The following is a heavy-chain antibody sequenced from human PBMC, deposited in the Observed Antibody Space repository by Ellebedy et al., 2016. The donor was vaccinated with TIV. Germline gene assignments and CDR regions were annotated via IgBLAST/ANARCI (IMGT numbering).Heavy chain of an antibody. CDR3: ASLDTFGGVIEDY. V-gene: IGHV1-69*13. CDR1: GGTFSSYA. Sequence: AASVKVSCKASGGTFSSYAISWVRQAPGQGLEWMGGIIPIFGTANYAQKFQGRVTITADESTSTAYMELSSLRSEDTAVYYCASLDTFGGVIEDYWGQGTLVTVSS. CDR2: IIPIFGTA. J-gene: IGHJ4*02. D-gene: IGHD3-16*02.